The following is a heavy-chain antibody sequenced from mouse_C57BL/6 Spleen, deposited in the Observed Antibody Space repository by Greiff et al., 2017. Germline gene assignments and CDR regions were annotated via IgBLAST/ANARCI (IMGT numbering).Heavy chain of an antibody. CDR1: GYAFSSSW. J-gene: IGHJ4*01. D-gene: IGHD2-10*02. Sequence: QVQLQQSGPELVKPGASVKISCKASGYAFSSSWMNWVKQRPGKGLEWIGRIYPGDGDTNYNGKFKGKATLTADKSASTAYMQLSSLTSEDSAVYFCAVWNAMDYWGQGTSVTVSS. CDR2: IYPGDGDT. V-gene: IGHV1-82*01. CDR3: AVWNAMDY.